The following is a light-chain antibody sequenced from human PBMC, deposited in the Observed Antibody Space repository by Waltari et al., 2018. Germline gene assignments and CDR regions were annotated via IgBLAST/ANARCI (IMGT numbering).Light chain of an antibody. J-gene: IGLJ2*01. Sequence: QSVLTQPPSVSGAPGPRVTISRTRSSPNIRAGYDVHCYHQLPGPAPKLLIYGNTNRPSGVPDRFSGSKSGTSASLAITGLQAEDEADYYCQSYDSSLSGSVFGGGTKLTVL. V-gene: IGLV1-40*01. CDR3: QSYDSSLSGSV. CDR2: GNT. CDR1: SPNIRAGYD.